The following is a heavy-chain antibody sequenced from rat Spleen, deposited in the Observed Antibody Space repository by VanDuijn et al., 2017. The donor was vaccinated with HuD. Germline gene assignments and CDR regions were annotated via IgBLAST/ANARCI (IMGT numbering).Heavy chain of an antibody. Sequence: EVQLVESGGGLVQPGRSLKLSCAASGFTFSNYGMHWIRQAPTKGLEWVASISPSGGSTYYRDSVKGRFTISRDNAKSTLYLQMDSLRSEDTATYYCATVDYYYAGSSDYWGQGVMVTVSS. J-gene: IGHJ2*01. D-gene: IGHD1-6*01. CDR1: GFTFSNYG. CDR2: ISPSGGST. V-gene: IGHV5-19*01. CDR3: ATVDYYYAGSSDY.